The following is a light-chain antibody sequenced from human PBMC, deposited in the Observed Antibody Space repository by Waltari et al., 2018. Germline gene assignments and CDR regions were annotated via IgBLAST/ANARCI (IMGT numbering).Light chain of an antibody. V-gene: IGKV3-15*01. J-gene: IGKJ1*01. CDR2: GAS. CDR3: QQYNNWPLA. Sequence: SCSASQSVSSNVAWHQQTPGQAPRLLIYGASTTATGIPARCSSGGSGTEFPLTSSSLQSEDVAVYSWQQYNNWPLAFGQGTKVEIK. CDR1: QSVSSN.